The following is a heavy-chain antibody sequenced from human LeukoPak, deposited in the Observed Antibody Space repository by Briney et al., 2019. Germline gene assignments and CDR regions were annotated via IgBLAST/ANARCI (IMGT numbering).Heavy chain of an antibody. CDR1: GYSFTSYW. V-gene: IGHV5-51*01. J-gene: IGHJ4*02. D-gene: IGHD2-2*01. CDR2: IYPGDSDT. Sequence: GESLKISCKGSGYSFTSYWIGLVRQMPGKGLEWMGIIYPGDSDTRYSPSFQGQVTISADKSISTAYLQWSSLKASDTAMYYCARRYCSSTSCYDYWGQGTLVTVSS. CDR3: ARRYCSSTSCYDY.